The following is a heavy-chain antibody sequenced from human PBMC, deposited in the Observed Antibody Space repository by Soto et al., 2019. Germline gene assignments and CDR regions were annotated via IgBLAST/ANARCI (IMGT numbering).Heavy chain of an antibody. V-gene: IGHV3-53*01. CDR3: ATELIAKYGMDV. J-gene: IGHJ6*02. D-gene: IGHD2-21*01. Sequence: EVQLVVSGGGLVQPGGSLRLSCAASGFTVSGNYVTWVRQAPGKGLEWVSVIYTDDNIYYADSVTGRFTISRDNSKNTFYLQMNRLRVEDTAVYYCATELIAKYGMDVWGQGTTVTVSS. CDR1: GFTVSGNY. CDR2: IYTDDNI.